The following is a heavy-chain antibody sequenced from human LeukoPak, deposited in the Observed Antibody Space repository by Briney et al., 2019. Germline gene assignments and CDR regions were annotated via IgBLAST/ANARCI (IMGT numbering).Heavy chain of an antibody. CDR1: GFTFSSYA. D-gene: IGHD6-13*01. V-gene: IGHV3-23*01. Sequence: TGGSLRLSCAASGFTFSSYAMSWVRQAPGKGLGWVSAISGSGGSTYYADSVKGRFTISRDNSKNTLYLQMNSLRAEDTAVYYCAKVMGSSSWSPWEYWGQGTLVTVSS. CDR2: ISGSGGST. CDR3: AKVMGSSSWSPWEY. J-gene: IGHJ4*02.